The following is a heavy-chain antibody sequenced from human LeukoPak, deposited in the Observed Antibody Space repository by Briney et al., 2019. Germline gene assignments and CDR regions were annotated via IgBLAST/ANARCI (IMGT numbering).Heavy chain of an antibody. Sequence: PSETLSLTCTVSGGSISSSRYYWGWIRQPPGKGLEWVSSISSSSGSIYYADSVKGRFTISRDNAKNSLYLQMNSLRAEDTAVYYCARGFQQNGANSGYFDYWGQGTLVTVSS. CDR1: GGSISSSR. CDR3: ARGFQQNGANSGYFDY. V-gene: IGHV3-21*01. D-gene: IGHD4-23*01. CDR2: ISSSSGSI. J-gene: IGHJ4*02.